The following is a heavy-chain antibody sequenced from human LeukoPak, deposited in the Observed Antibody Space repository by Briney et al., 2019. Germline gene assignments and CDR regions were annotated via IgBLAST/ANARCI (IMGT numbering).Heavy chain of an antibody. CDR1: GYTFTGYY. J-gene: IGHJ4*02. CDR3: ARDSSDLGCFDY. V-gene: IGHV1-18*04. Sequence: GASVKVSCKASGYTFTGYYMHWVRQAPGQGLEWMGWINPNSGNTNYAQKLQGRVTMTTDTSTSTAYMELRSLRSDDTAVYYCARDSSDLGCFDYWGQGTLVTVSS. CDR2: INPNSGNT. D-gene: IGHD6-19*01.